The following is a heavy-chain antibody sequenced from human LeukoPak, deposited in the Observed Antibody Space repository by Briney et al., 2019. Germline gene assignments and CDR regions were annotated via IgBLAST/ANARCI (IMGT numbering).Heavy chain of an antibody. CDR1: GYSFPSYW. Sequence: GESLKISCKGSGYSFPSYWIGWVRQRPGKGLEWMGIIYPGDSDTRYSPSFEGQVTISADKSISTAYLQWRSLKASDTPMYYCARLYDSSGYPFDYWGQGTLVTVSS. J-gene: IGHJ4*02. CDR3: ARLYDSSGYPFDY. D-gene: IGHD3-22*01. V-gene: IGHV5-51*01. CDR2: IYPGDSDT.